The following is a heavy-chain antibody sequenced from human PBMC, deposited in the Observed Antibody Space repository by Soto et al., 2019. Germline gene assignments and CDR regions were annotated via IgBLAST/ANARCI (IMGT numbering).Heavy chain of an antibody. V-gene: IGHV4-34*01. CDR2: ITHSGST. CDR1: GGSFSGYY. J-gene: IGHJ4*02. D-gene: IGHD5-12*01. CDR3: ARGPFSIGYPYYFDY. Sequence: SETLSLTCAVYGGSFSGYYWSWIRQPPGKGLEWIGEITHSGSTNYNPSLKSRVTISVDTSKNQFSLKLSSVTAADTAVYYCARGPFSIGYPYYFDYWGQGTLVTVSS.